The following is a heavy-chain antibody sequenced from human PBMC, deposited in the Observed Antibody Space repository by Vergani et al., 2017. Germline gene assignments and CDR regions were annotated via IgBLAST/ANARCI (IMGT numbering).Heavy chain of an antibody. D-gene: IGHD3-16*01. CDR1: GFTLCNYD. CDR2: IQFVGSNQ. Sequence: QVQLVESGGGVVQRGGSLRLSCATSGFTLCNYDMQWIRQGPGKGVKFVAFIQFVGSNQYCADSVKGRFTLSRDFCKNTLYLQMNSLRTDDTATYYCAKRFRGWGIYYWGQGTQVIVSS. V-gene: IGHV3-30*02. CDR3: AKRFRGWGIYY. J-gene: IGHJ4*02.